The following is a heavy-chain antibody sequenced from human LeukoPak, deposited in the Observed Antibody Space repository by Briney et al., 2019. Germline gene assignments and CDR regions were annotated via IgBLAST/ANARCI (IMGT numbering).Heavy chain of an antibody. Sequence: SQTLSLTCAISGDSVSSNSAAWHWIRQSPSRGLEWLGRTYYRSKWYSDYAVSVKSRITSKSDTSKNQFSLQLNSVTPEDTAVYYCARDLGYISSWAFDPWGQGTLVTVSS. CDR3: ARDLGYISSWAFDP. J-gene: IGHJ5*02. D-gene: IGHD6-13*01. CDR1: GDSVSSNSAA. CDR2: TYYRSKWYS. V-gene: IGHV6-1*01.